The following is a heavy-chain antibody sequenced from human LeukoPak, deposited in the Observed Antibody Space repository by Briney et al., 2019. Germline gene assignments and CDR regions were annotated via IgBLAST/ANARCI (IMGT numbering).Heavy chain of an antibody. CDR3: VGTIASRGSEY. V-gene: IGHV3-74*01. CDR1: GFTFTNYW. Sequence: GGSRRLSCAAPGFTFTNYWMHWVRQPQGMGLVWVSRLPPDELGIIYADSVKGRFTVSRDNAKNTVYLQMNNLRVDDTAMYYCVGTIASRGSEYWGQGALVTVSS. D-gene: IGHD6-6*01. CDR2: LPPDELGI. J-gene: IGHJ4*02.